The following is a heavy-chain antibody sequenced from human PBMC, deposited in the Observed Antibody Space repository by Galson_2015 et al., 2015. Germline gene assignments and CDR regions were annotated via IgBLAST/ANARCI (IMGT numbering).Heavy chain of an antibody. D-gene: IGHD2-15*01. CDR3: ARGRYCSGGSCRSHYFQH. CDR1: GFTFSSYW. Sequence: SLRLSCAASGFTFSSYWMHWVRQAPGKGLVWVSRINSDGSSTSYADSVKGRFTISRDNAKNTLYLQMNSLRAEDTAVYYCARGRYCSGGSCRSHYFQHWGQGTLVTVSS. V-gene: IGHV3-74*01. J-gene: IGHJ1*01. CDR2: INSDGSST.